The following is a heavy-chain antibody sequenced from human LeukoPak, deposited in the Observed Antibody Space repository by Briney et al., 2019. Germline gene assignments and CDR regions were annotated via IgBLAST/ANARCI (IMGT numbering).Heavy chain of an antibody. CDR2: IPYDGLNR. CDR3: ARDRDSSSGYYYNFDY. D-gene: IGHD3-22*01. Sequence: PGGSLRLSCAASGFTFSSCGIHWVRQAPGKGLEWVTFIPYDGLNRIYADSVEGRFTVSRDNSKNTVYLQMNSLRAEDTAVYYCARDRDSSSGYYYNFDYWGQGTLVTVSS. CDR1: GFTFSSCG. J-gene: IGHJ4*02. V-gene: IGHV3-30*02.